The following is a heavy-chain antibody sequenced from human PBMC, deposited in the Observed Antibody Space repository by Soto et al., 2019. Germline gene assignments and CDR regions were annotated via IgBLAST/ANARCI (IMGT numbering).Heavy chain of an antibody. V-gene: IGHV5-51*01. J-gene: IGHJ6*03. D-gene: IGHD6-13*01. CDR2: IYPGDSDT. CDR3: ARHEVAAGTAREGYYYYMDV. Sequence: EVQLVQSGAEVKKPGESLKISCKGSGYSFTSYWIGWVRQMPGKGLEWMGIIYPGDSDTRYSPSFQGQVTISADKSISTAYLQWSSLKAADTAMYYCARHEVAAGTAREGYYYYMDVWGKGTTVTVSS. CDR1: GYSFTSYW.